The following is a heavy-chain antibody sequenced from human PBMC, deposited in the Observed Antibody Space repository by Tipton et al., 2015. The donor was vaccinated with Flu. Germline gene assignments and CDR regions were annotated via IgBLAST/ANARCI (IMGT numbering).Heavy chain of an antibody. D-gene: IGHD3-10*01. CDR2: IYTSGST. CDR3: GGGSGSGTYMIFDY. J-gene: IGHJ4*02. Sequence: TLSLTCTVSGGSISSYYWTWIRQPAGKGLEWIGRIYTSGSTKYNPSLKSRVTMSVDRSKNHFSQKLSSVAAADTAGYYCGGGSGSGTYMIFDYWGQGTLVTGS. CDR1: GGSISSYY. V-gene: IGHV4-4*07.